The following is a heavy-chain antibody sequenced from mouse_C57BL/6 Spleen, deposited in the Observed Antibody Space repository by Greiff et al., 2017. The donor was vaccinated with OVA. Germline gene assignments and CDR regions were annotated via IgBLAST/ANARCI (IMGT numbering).Heavy chain of an antibody. CDR3: GTTVVALYYFDY. Sequence: QVQLQQPGAELVKPGASVKLSCKASGYTFTSYWMQWVKQRPGQGLEWIGEIDPSDSYTNYNQKFKGKATLTVDTSSSTACMQLSSLTSEDSAVYYCGTTVVALYYFDYWGQGTTLTVSS. CDR1: GYTFTSYW. D-gene: IGHD1-1*01. J-gene: IGHJ2*01. CDR2: IDPSDSYT. V-gene: IGHV1-50*01.